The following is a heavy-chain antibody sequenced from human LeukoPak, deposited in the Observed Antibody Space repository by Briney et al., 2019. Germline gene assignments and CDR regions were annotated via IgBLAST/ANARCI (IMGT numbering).Heavy chain of an antibody. Sequence: GGSLRLSCAASGFTFRSYAMHWVRQAPGKGLEWVALISYDGSNKYYADSVKGRFTISRDNAKNSLYLQMNSLRAEDTAVYYCARGPSIVVVTAIRENYMDVWGKGTTVTISS. J-gene: IGHJ6*03. V-gene: IGHV3-30*04. CDR3: ARGPSIVVVTAIRENYMDV. D-gene: IGHD2-21*02. CDR2: ISYDGSNK. CDR1: GFTFRSYA.